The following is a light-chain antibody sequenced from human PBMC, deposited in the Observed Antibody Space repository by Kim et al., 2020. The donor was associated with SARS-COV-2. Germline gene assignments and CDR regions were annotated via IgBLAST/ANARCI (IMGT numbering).Light chain of an antibody. J-gene: IGKJ2*01. Sequence: DIQMTQAPSTLSASVGDRVTITCRARQSISGWLAWYQQKPGKAPKLLIYDASSLENGVPSRFSGSGSGTEFSLTISSLQPDDFATYYCQHYINYPYTFGQGTKLEI. CDR2: DAS. CDR3: QHYINYPYT. CDR1: QSISGW. V-gene: IGKV1-5*01.